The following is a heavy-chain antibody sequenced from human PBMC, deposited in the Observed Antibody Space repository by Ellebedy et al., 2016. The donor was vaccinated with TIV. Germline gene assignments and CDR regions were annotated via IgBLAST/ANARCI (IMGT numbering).Heavy chain of an antibody. Sequence: MPSETLSLTCTVSGDSIRSYYWSWIRQPPGKGLEWIGYISYTGSTHYNPSLRSRVTMSADTSKNQFSLRLISVTDADTAVYYCARDEVLGGYSYGLDSWGQGTLVTVSS. CDR2: ISYTGST. V-gene: IGHV4-59*01. CDR3: ARDEVLGGYSYGLDS. CDR1: GDSIRSYY. J-gene: IGHJ4*02. D-gene: IGHD5-18*01.